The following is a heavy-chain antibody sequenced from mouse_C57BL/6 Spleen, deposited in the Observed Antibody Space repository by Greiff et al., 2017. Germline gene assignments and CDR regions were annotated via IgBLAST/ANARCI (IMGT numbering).Heavy chain of an antibody. V-gene: IGHV1-80*01. D-gene: IGHD1-1*01. Sequence: QVQLQQSGAELVKPGASVKISCKASGYAFSSYWMNWVKQRPGKGLEWIGQIYPGDGDTNYNGKFKGKATLTADKSSSTAYMQLSSLTSEDSAVYFCARNYYGSSYEWYFDYWGQGTTLTVSS. J-gene: IGHJ2*01. CDR1: GYAFSSYW. CDR3: ARNYYGSSYEWYFDY. CDR2: IYPGDGDT.